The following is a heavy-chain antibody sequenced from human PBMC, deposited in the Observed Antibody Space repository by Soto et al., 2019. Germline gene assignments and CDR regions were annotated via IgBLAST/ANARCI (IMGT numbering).Heavy chain of an antibody. CDR2: ISSSSSYI. Sequence: PGGSLRLSCAASGFTFSSYSMNWVRQAPGKGLEWVSSISSSSSYIYYADSVKGRFTISRDNAKNSLYLQMNSLRAEDTAVYYCARDPQQLVPYFDYWGQGTLVTVSS. V-gene: IGHV3-21*01. CDR1: GFTFSSYS. J-gene: IGHJ4*02. CDR3: ARDPQQLVPYFDY. D-gene: IGHD6-13*01.